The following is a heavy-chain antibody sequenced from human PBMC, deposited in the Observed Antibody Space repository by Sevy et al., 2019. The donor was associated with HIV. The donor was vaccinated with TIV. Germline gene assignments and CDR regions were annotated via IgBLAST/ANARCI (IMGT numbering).Heavy chain of an antibody. Sequence: ASVKVSCKASGGTFSSYAISWVRQAPGQGLEWMGGIIPIFGTANYAQKFQGRVTITADESTGTAYMELRSLRSEDTAVYYCAREGHCSSTSCRRGGYYYGMDVWGQGTTVTVSS. J-gene: IGHJ6*02. D-gene: IGHD2-2*01. CDR2: IIPIFGTA. CDR3: AREGHCSSTSCRRGGYYYGMDV. CDR1: GGTFSSYA. V-gene: IGHV1-69*13.